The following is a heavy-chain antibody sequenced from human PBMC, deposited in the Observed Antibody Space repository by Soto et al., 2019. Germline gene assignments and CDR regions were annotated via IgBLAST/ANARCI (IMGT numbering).Heavy chain of an antibody. CDR1: GFTFSSYG. CDR3: AKDFLQGKLEFPDDY. J-gene: IGHJ4*02. Sequence: GGSLRLSCAASGFTFSSYGMHWVREAPGKGLERVAVISYDGSNKYYADSVKGRFTISRDNSKNTLYLQMNSLRAEDTAVYYCAKDFLQGKLEFPDDYWGQGTLVTVSS. V-gene: IGHV3-30*18. CDR2: ISYDGSNK. D-gene: IGHD1-1*01.